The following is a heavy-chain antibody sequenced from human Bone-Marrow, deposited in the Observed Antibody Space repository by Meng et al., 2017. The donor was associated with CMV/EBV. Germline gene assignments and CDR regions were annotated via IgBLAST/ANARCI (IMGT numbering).Heavy chain of an antibody. CDR1: GFTFSNHW. CDR2: IRPDGSDQ. V-gene: IGHV3-7*01. D-gene: IGHD5-24*01. Sequence: GGSLRLSCTASGFTFSNHWMRWVRQAPGKGLEWVASIRPDGSDQYYVDSVRGRFTISRDNAQNSLSMQLDSLRVEDTAVYYCAGDGMATSGAYFDSWGRGNLVTVDS. J-gene: IGHJ4*02. CDR3: AGDGMATSGAYFDS.